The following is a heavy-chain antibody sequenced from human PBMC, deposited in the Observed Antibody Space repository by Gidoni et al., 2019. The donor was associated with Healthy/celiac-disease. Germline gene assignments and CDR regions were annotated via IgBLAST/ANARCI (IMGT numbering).Heavy chain of an antibody. V-gene: IGHV3-30*04. J-gene: IGHJ4*02. CDR1: GFTFSSYA. D-gene: IGHD6-19*01. Sequence: QVQLVESGGGVVHPGRSLRLSCAASGFTFSSYAMHWVRQAPGKGLAWVAVISYDGSNKYYADSVKGRFTISRDNSKNTLYLQMNSLRAEDTAVYYCARGPPKKYSSGWYGIDYWGQGTLVTVSS. CDR2: ISYDGSNK. CDR3: ARGPPKKYSSGWYGIDY.